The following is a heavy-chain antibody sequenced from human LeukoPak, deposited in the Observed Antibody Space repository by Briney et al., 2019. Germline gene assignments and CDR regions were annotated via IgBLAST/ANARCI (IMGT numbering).Heavy chain of an antibody. J-gene: IGHJ5*02. CDR3: AREMDGEYCSGTFYDL. Sequence: PGGSLRLSCAASTFFFSDYYMSWVRQAPGKGLQWVSYISSGGDSIYYADSVRGRFTISRDNAKNSLYLQMNSLRADDTAVYYCAREMDGEYCSGTFYDLWGQGNMVTVSS. D-gene: IGHD3-10*01. V-gene: IGHV3-11*01. CDR1: TFFFSDYY. CDR2: ISSGGDSI.